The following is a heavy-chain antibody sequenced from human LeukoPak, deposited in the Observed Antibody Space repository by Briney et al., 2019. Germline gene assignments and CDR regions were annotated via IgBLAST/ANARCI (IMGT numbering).Heavy chain of an antibody. Sequence: SVKVSCKASGYTFTSYGISWVRQAPGQGLEWMGGIIPIFGTANYAQKFQGRVTITADESTSTAYMELSSLRSEDTAVYYCAREEYYDSSGHKYFDLWGRGTLVTVSS. CDR3: AREEYYDSSGHKYFDL. D-gene: IGHD3-22*01. CDR2: IIPIFGTA. J-gene: IGHJ2*01. V-gene: IGHV1-69*13. CDR1: GYTFTSYG.